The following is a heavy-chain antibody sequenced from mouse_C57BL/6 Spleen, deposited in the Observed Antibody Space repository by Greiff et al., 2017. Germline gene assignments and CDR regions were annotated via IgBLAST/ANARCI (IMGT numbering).Heavy chain of an antibody. V-gene: IGHV10-1*01. CDR2: IRSKSNNYAT. Sequence: EVQLVESGGGLVQPKGSLKLSCAASGFSFNTYAMNWVRQAPGKGLEWVARIRSKSNNYATYYADSVKDRFTISRDDSESMLYLQMNNLKTEDTAMYYCVRRGLAGTWGYFDVWGTGTTVTVSS. CDR1: GFSFNTYA. D-gene: IGHD4-1*01. J-gene: IGHJ1*03. CDR3: VRRGLAGTWGYFDV.